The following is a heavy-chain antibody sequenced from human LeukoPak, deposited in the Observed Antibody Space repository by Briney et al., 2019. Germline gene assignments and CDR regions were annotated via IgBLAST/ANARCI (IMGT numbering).Heavy chain of an antibody. CDR3: ARDTFGSFDY. CDR2: VSHDESQK. CDR1: GFTFNTYP. V-gene: IGHV3-30*03. J-gene: IGHJ4*02. D-gene: IGHD3-16*01. Sequence: GGSLRLSCAASGFTFNTYPMHWVRQAPGKGLEWVAVVSHDESQKYYADSVKGRFTISRDNSRNTLYLQMNSLRAEDTAVYYCARDTFGSFDYRGQGTLVTVSS.